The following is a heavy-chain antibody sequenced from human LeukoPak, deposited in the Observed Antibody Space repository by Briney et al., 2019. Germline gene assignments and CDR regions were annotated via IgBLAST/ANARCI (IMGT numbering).Heavy chain of an antibody. V-gene: IGHV3-23*01. CDR1: GFTFTSYA. D-gene: IGHD3-10*01. CDR3: AKGEVSMVWGLILD. J-gene: IGHJ4*02. CDR2: ISGSGSST. Sequence: GGSLRLSCAASGFTFTSYAMNWVRQAPGKGLEWVSTISGSGSSTYYVDSVKGRFTISRDNSKNTLYLQMNSLRAEDTAEYYCAKGEVSMVWGLILDWGQGTLVTVSS.